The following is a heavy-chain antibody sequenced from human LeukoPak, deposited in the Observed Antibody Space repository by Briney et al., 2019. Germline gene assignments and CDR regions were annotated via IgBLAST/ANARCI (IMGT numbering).Heavy chain of an antibody. V-gene: IGHV3-7*01. CDR1: GFTFSSCW. D-gene: IGHD3-10*01. CDR2: IKQDGSEK. Sequence: GGSLRLSCAASGFTFSSCWMSWVRQAPGKRLEWVANIKQDGSEKYYVDSVKGRFTISRDNAKNSLYLQMDSLRAEDTAVYYCAREESGDWGQGTLVTVSS. CDR3: AREESGD. J-gene: IGHJ4*02.